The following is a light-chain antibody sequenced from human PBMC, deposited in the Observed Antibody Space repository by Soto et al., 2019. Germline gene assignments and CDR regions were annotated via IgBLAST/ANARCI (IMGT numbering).Light chain of an antibody. CDR2: RNN. V-gene: IGLV1-47*01. CDR1: SSNIGSNY. J-gene: IGLJ1*01. Sequence: QSVLTQPPSVSGAPGQRVTISCTGSSSNIGSNYVYWYQQLPGTAPKLLIYRNNQRPSGVPDRFSGSKSGTSASLAISGLQAEDEADYYCSSYSSSSTPSYVFGTGTKVTVL. CDR3: SSYSSSSTPSYV.